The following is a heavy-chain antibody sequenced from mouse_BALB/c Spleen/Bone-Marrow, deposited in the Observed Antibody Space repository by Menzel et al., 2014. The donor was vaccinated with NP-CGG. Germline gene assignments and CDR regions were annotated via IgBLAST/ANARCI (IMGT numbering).Heavy chain of an antibody. J-gene: IGHJ3*01. CDR1: GLSLTSYG. Sequence: VQLQESGPGLVQSSQSLSIPCTVSGLSLTSYGVHWVRLSPGKGLEWLGVIWNIGTTDYNAAFISRLSITKDNSESQVFFKMNSLKADDTAIYYCASEFAYWGQGTLVTVSA. CDR3: ASEFAY. V-gene: IGHV2-4-1*01. CDR2: IWNIGTT.